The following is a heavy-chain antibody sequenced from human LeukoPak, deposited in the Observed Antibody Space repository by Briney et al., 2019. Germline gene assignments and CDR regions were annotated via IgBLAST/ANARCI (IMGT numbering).Heavy chain of an antibody. Sequence: SVKVSCKASGGTFSSYAISWVRQAPGQGLEWMEGIIPIFGTANYAQKFQGRVTITTDESTSTAYMELSSLRSEDTAVYYCARNTWIQLWAYFDYWGQGTLVTVSS. CDR2: IIPIFGTA. J-gene: IGHJ4*02. CDR1: GGTFSSYA. V-gene: IGHV1-69*05. CDR3: ARNTWIQLWAYFDY. D-gene: IGHD5-18*01.